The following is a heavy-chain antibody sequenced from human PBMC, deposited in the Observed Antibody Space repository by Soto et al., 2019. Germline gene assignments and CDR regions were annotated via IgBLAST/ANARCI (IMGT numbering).Heavy chain of an antibody. CDR2: IFQSGST. Sequence: SETLSLTCGVSGGTIRSPDWWTWVRQPPGKGLEWIGEIFQSGSTNYTPSLESRVTISVDKSKNQFSLPLTSVTAADTAVYFCARGRGRYSSGWSWFDPWGQGSLVTVSS. J-gene: IGHJ5*02. CDR1: GGTIRSPDW. D-gene: IGHD6-19*01. CDR3: ARGRGRYSSGWSWFDP. V-gene: IGHV4-4*02.